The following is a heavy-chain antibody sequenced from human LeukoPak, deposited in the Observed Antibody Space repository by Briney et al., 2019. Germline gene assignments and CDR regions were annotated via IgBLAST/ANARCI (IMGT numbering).Heavy chain of an antibody. J-gene: IGHJ4*02. D-gene: IGHD5-18*01. CDR1: GGSISSGGYY. Sequence: SQTLSLTCTVSGGSISSGGYYWSWIRQHPGKGLEWIGYIYYSGSTYYNPSLKSRVTISVDTSKNQFSLKLSSVTAADTAVYYCARGSKRSYGEFDYWGQGTLVTVSS. CDR3: ARGSKRSYGEFDY. CDR2: IYYSGST. V-gene: IGHV4-31*03.